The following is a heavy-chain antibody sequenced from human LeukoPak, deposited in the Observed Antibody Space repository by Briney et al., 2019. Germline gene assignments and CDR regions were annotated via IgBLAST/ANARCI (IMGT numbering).Heavy chain of an antibody. D-gene: IGHD1-26*01. CDR2: IIPIFGTA. CDR3: AKDLRRELTWFDP. V-gene: IGHV1-69*13. J-gene: IGHJ5*02. CDR1: GYTLTELS. Sequence: SVKVSCKVSGYTLTELSMHWVRQAPGQGLEWMGGIIPIFGTANYAQKFQGRVTITADESTSTAYMELSSLRAEDTAVYYCAKDLRRELTWFDPWGQGTLVTVSS.